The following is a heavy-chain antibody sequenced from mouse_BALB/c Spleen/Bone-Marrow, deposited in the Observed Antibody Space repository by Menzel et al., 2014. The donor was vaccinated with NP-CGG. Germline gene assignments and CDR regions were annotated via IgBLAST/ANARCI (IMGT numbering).Heavy chain of an antibody. Sequence: DVKLVESGGGLVQPGGSLKLSCAASGFTFSSYGMSWGRQTPDKRLELVASINSNGGSTYYPDSVKGRFTISRDNAKKTLSLQMSSLKSEDTAVYYCARGNYGNYVDYFDYWGQGTTLTVSS. CDR3: ARGNYGNYVDYFDY. D-gene: IGHD2-1*01. CDR1: GFTFSSYG. CDR2: INSNGGST. J-gene: IGHJ2*01. V-gene: IGHV5-6-3*01.